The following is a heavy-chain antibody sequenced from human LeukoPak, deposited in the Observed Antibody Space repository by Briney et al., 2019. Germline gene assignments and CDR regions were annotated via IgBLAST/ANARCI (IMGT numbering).Heavy chain of an antibody. Sequence: PGGSLRLSCAASGFTFSDYFMNWIRQAPGKGLEWVSYISSSGNTIYYADSVKGRFTISRDNAKNSLYLQMNNLRAEDTAVYYCAKGGRGLMDYWGQGTLVIVSS. D-gene: IGHD3-16*01. CDR1: GFTFSDYF. J-gene: IGHJ4*02. CDR2: ISSSGNTI. V-gene: IGHV3-11*04. CDR3: AKGGRGLMDY.